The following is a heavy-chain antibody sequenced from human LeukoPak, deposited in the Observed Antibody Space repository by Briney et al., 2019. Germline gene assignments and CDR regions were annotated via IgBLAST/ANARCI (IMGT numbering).Heavy chain of an antibody. V-gene: IGHV4-39*01. Sequence: SETLSLTCTVSGGSISSGYYYWGWIRQPPGKGLEWIGSVFYSGSTSYNPSLKSRITMSVDTSKNQFSLRLSSVTAADTAVYYCARNSSTIAARPDPHSYYNYMDVWGKGTTVTVSS. D-gene: IGHD6-6*01. J-gene: IGHJ6*03. CDR3: ARNSSTIAARPDPHSYYNYMDV. CDR1: GGSISSGYYY. CDR2: VFYSGST.